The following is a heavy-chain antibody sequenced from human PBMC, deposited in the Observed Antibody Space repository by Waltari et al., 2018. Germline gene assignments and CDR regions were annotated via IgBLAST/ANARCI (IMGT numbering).Heavy chain of an antibody. D-gene: IGHD3-22*01. CDR2: ISAYNGNT. CDR3: ARDLTVGYSSGYSGY. V-gene: IGHV1-18*01. CDR1: GYTFNSYG. J-gene: IGHJ4*02. Sequence: QVQLVQSGSEVKKPGASVKVSCKASGYTFNSYGMRWVRQAPGQGLEWMGWISAYNGNTKYEQKFQGRVTMTTDTSTSTAYMELRSLRSDDTAVYYCARDLTVGYSSGYSGYWGQGTLVTVSS.